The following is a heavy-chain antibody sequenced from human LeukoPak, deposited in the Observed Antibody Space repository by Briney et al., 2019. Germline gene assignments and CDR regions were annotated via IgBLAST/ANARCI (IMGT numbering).Heavy chain of an antibody. Sequence: GGSLRLSCAASGFTFSSYGMHWVRQAPGKGLEWVAVISYDGSNKYYADSVKGRFTISRDNSKNTLYLQMNSLRAEDTAVYYCAKNSYGYLPGHDYWGQGTLVTVPS. V-gene: IGHV3-30*18. CDR3: AKNSYGYLPGHDY. D-gene: IGHD5-18*01. J-gene: IGHJ4*02. CDR2: ISYDGSNK. CDR1: GFTFSSYG.